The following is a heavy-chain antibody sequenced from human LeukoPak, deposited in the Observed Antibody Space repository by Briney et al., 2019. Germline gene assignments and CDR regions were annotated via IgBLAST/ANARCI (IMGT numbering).Heavy chain of an antibody. J-gene: IGHJ4*02. V-gene: IGHV3-21*01. CDR3: ARELEDSSGYFRDY. CDR2: ISSSSSYI. Sequence: GGSLRLSCAASGFTYSSYSMNWVRQAPGKGLEWVSSISSSSSYIYYADSVKGRFTISRDNAKNSLYLQMNSLRAEDTAVYYCARELEDSSGYFRDYWGQGTLVTVSS. CDR1: GFTYSSYS. D-gene: IGHD3-22*01.